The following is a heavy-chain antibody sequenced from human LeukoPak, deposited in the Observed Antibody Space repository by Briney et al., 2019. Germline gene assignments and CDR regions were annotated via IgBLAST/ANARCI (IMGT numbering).Heavy chain of an antibody. CDR2: MNPNSGNT. CDR1: GGTFSSYA. V-gene: IGHV1-8*02. D-gene: IGHD3-22*01. Sequence: ASVKVSCKASGGTFSSYAINWVRQATGQGLEWMGWMNPNSGNTGYAQKFQGRVTMTRNTSISTAYMELSSLRSEDTAVYYCARGVDYYDSRTAYFDYWGQGTLVTVSS. J-gene: IGHJ4*02. CDR3: ARGVDYYDSRTAYFDY.